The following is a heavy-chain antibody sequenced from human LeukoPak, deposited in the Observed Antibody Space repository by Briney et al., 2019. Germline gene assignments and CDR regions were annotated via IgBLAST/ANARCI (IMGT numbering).Heavy chain of an antibody. D-gene: IGHD3-22*01. CDR2: FDPEDGET. CDR1: GYTLTELS. CDR3: ATYRPYYDSSGYRGGWFDP. Sequence: GASVKVSCKVSGYTLTELSMHWGRQAPGKGLEWMGGFDPEDGETIYAQKFQGRVTMTEDTSTDTAYMELSSLRSEDTAVYYCATYRPYYDSSGYRGGWFDPWGQGTLVTVSS. J-gene: IGHJ5*02. V-gene: IGHV1-24*01.